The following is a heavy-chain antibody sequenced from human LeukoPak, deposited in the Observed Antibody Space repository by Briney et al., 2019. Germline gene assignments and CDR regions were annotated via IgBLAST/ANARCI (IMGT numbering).Heavy chain of an antibody. J-gene: IGHJ3*02. CDR1: GGSISSYY. V-gene: IGHV4-59*01. CDR2: IYYSGST. Sequence: SETLSLTXTVSGGSISSYYWSWIRQPPGKGLEWIGYIYYSGSTNYNPSLKSRVTISVDTSKNQFSLKLSSVTAADTAVYYCARDVDTAMGGAFDIWGQGTMVTVSS. CDR3: ARDVDTAMGGAFDI. D-gene: IGHD5-18*01.